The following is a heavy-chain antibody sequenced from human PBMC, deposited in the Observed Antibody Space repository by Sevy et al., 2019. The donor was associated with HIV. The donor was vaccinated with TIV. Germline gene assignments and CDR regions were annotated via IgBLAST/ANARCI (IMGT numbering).Heavy chain of an antibody. J-gene: IGHJ6*02. CDR2: AHYSGST. D-gene: IGHD6-13*01. CDR3: ARHLQQTRTYHYYYGMDV. Sequence: SETLSLTCSVSGGPISSTFSYWGWIRQPPGKGLEWIGSAHYSGSTYYNSSLKSRATISVDTSRSHLSLKLTSVTAADTAVYYCARHLQQTRTYHYYYGMDVWGQGTTVTVSS. V-gene: IGHV4-39*01. CDR1: GGPISSTFSY.